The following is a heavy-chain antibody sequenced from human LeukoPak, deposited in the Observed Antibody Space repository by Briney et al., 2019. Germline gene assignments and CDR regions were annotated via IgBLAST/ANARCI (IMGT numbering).Heavy chain of an antibody. D-gene: IGHD6-13*01. CDR2: IYYSGST. J-gene: IGHJ5*02. CDR1: GDSINSGAYY. Sequence: PSQTLSLTCTVSGDSINSGAYYWSWIRQHPGKGLEWIGYIYYSGSTYYNPSLKSRVVMSVDTSKNQFSLKLCSVTAADTAVYYCARDRYSSSWMRWFDPWGQGTLVTASS. CDR3: ARDRYSSSWMRWFDP. V-gene: IGHV4-31*03.